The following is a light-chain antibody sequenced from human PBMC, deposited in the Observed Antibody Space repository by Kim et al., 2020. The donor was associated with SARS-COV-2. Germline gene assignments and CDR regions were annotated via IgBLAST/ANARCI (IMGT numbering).Light chain of an antibody. Sequence: VSISGTGSTSNTGADNYDHWYQQLPDTAPKLPIYGNSNRPSGIPDRFSGSKSGTSASLAITGLQAEDEADYYCQSYDSSLSGSRVFGGGTQLTVL. CDR1: TSNTGADNY. J-gene: IGLJ2*01. V-gene: IGLV1-40*01. CDR3: QSYDSSLSGSRV. CDR2: GNS.